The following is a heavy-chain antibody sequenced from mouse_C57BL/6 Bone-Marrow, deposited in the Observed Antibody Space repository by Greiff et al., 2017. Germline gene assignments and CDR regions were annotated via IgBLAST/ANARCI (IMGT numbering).Heavy chain of an antibody. Sequence: QVQLQQSGAELVRPGASVKMSCKASGYTFTSYWITWVKQRPGQGLEWIGDIYPGSGSTNYNEKFKSKATLTVDTSSSTAYMQLSSLTSEDSAVYYCARPYYSNYCYFDVWGTATTVTVSS. CDR1: GYTFTSYW. D-gene: IGHD2-5*01. J-gene: IGHJ1*03. CDR3: ARPYYSNYCYFDV. V-gene: IGHV1-55*01. CDR2: IYPGSGST.